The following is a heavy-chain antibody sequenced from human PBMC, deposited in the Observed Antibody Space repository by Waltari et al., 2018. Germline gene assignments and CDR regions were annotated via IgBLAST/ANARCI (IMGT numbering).Heavy chain of an antibody. CDR1: GGSFSGYY. J-gene: IGHJ4*02. CDR3: ARGRAGYCSSTSCYTHLDY. Sequence: QVQLQQWGAGLLKPSETLSLTCAVYGGSFSGYYWSWIRQPPGKGLEWIGEINHSGSTNYNPSLKSRVTISVDTSKNQFSLKLSSVPAADTAVYYCARGRAGYCSSTSCYTHLDYWGQGTLVTVSS. V-gene: IGHV4-34*01. CDR2: INHSGST. D-gene: IGHD2-2*02.